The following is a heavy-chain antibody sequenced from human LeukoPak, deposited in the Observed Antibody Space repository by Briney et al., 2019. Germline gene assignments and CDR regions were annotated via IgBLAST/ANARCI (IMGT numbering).Heavy chain of an antibody. D-gene: IGHD3-22*01. V-gene: IGHV3-66*01. J-gene: IGHJ4*02. Sequence: PGGSLRLSCAVSGFTVSSNYMTWVRQAPGKGLQWVSIIYLGGSTFYADSVTGRFTISIDHSKNTLDLQMDSLRAEDTAVYYCARVTAYDSSGYYGGDYFDYWGQGTLVTVSS. CDR1: GFTVSSNY. CDR3: ARVTAYDSSGYYGGDYFDY. CDR2: IYLGGST.